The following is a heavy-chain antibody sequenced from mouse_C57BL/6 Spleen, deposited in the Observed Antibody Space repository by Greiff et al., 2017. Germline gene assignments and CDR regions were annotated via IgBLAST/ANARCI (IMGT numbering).Heavy chain of an antibody. D-gene: IGHD1-1*01. CDR3: ARSTTVVATGYFDV. Sequence: QVQLQQPGAELVKPGASVKLSCKASGYTFTSYWMHWVKQRPGQGLEWIGMIHPNSGSTNYNEKFQSKATLTVDKSSSTAYMQLSSLTSEDSAVYYCARSTTVVATGYFDVWGTGTTGTVSS. CDR2: IHPNSGST. J-gene: IGHJ1*03. V-gene: IGHV1-64*01. CDR1: GYTFTSYW.